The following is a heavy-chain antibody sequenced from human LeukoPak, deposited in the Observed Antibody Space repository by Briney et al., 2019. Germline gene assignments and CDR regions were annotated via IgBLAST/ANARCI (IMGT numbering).Heavy chain of an antibody. Sequence: GSSVKVSCKASGYTFTGYYMHWVRQAPGRGLEWMGWINPNSGGTNYAQKFQGWVTMTRDTSISKAYMEPSRLRSDHTAVYYCARDEGSSRWYYYFAYWGQRTLVTLSS. J-gene: IGHJ4*02. CDR1: GYTFTGYY. CDR3: ARDEGSSRWYYYFAY. CDR2: INPNSGGT. D-gene: IGHD6-13*01. V-gene: IGHV1-2*04.